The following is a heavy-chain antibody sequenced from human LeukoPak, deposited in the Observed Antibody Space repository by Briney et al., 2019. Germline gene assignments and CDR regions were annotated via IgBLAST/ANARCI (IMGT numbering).Heavy chain of an antibody. CDR1: GGSVTSTNW. Sequence: SETLSLTCGVSGGSVTSTNWWTWVRQPPGKGLEYIGRIYTSGDTNSNPSLKSRVTMSVDTSNNQFSLKLRSVTAADTAVYYCARSISWYSYFDYWGQGTLVTVSS. V-gene: IGHV4-4*02. CDR3: ARSISWYSYFDY. J-gene: IGHJ4*02. CDR2: IYTSGDT. D-gene: IGHD6-13*01.